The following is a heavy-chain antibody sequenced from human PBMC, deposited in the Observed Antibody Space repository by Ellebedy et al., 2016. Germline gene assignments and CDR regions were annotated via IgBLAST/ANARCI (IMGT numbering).Heavy chain of an antibody. CDR1: GYIFTRFD. CDR3: ARVVPRGNSYAFDL. CDR2: INLNGGNT. Sequence: ASVKVSCKASGYIFTRFDIYWVRQAPGQGLEWMGWINLNGGNTDNAQKFQGRVTMTRNTSIGTAYMELSSLKSEDTAVYYCARVVPRGNSYAFDLWGQGTLVTVSS. D-gene: IGHD3-16*01. V-gene: IGHV1-8*01. J-gene: IGHJ4*02.